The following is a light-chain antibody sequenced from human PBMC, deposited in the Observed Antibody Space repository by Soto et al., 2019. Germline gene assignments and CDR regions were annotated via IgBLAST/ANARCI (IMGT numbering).Light chain of an antibody. CDR1: QSVSNNY. Sequence: NVLTQSPGTLSLSPGARASLSYRASQSVSNNYLAWHQQRPGQAPRLLIFGASNRATGVPDRFTGSASGTDFTLTISSLQPEDFALYFCQQYASSPVTFGGGTKVDIK. V-gene: IGKV3-20*01. CDR2: GAS. CDR3: QQYASSPVT. J-gene: IGKJ4*01.